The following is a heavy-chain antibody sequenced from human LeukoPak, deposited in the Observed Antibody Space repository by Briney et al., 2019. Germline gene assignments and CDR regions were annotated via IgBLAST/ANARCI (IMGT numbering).Heavy chain of an antibody. Sequence: GGSLRLSCAVSTFTVASNYMSWVRQTPGKGLVWVSDIYQGGSTYYSDSVKGRFTISRDISKSTLHLQMNNLRVDDTAVYYCARVRDVYNHVFENWGQGTLVTVS. J-gene: IGHJ4*02. CDR2: IYQGGST. D-gene: IGHD5-24*01. V-gene: IGHV3-53*01. CDR1: TFTVASNY. CDR3: ARVRDVYNHVFEN.